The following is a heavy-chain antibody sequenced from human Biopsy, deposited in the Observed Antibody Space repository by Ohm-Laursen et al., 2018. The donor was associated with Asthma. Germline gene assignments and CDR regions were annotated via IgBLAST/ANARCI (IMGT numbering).Heavy chain of an antibody. Sequence: SLRLSCAASGFTFSSYAMHWVRQAPGKGLEWVAVISYDGSNKYYADSVKGRFTISRDNSKNTLYLQMNSLRAEDTAVYYCARDAWELQKPYDYYFDYWGQGTLVTVSS. CDR1: GFTFSSYA. J-gene: IGHJ4*02. V-gene: IGHV3-30-3*01. D-gene: IGHD1-26*01. CDR2: ISYDGSNK. CDR3: ARDAWELQKPYDYYFDY.